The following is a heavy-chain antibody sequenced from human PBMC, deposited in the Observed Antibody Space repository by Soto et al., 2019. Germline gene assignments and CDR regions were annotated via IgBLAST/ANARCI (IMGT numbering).Heavy chain of an antibody. Sequence: EVQLVESGGGLVQPGGSLRLSCAASGFTFSSYWMHWVRQAPGKGLVWVSRINSDGSSSSYADSVKGRFTISRDNAKNTLYLQMNSLSAEDTAVYYCARLIHYRVPDYWGQGTLVTVSS. D-gene: IGHD3-10*01. J-gene: IGHJ4*02. V-gene: IGHV3-74*01. CDR2: INSDGSSS. CDR3: ARLIHYRVPDY. CDR1: GFTFSSYW.